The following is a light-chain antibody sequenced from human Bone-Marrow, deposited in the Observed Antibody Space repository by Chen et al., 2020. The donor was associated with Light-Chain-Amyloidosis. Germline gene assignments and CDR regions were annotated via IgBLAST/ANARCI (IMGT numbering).Light chain of an antibody. CDR3: QVWDRSRDRPV. Sequence: SYVLTQPSSVSVAPGQTATIACGGNNIGSTSVHWYQQTPGQAPLLVVYDDSDRPSGIPERLSGSSSGNTATLTIRRDEAGDEADYYCQVWDRSRDRPVFGGGTKLTVL. CDR2: DDS. J-gene: IGLJ3*02. V-gene: IGLV3-21*02. CDR1: NIGSTS.